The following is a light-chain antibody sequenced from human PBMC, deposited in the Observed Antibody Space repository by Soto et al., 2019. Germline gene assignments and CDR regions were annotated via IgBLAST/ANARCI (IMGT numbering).Light chain of an antibody. J-gene: IGKJ1*01. CDR1: QSVNDNY. V-gene: IGKV3-20*01. CDR3: QQYAASPWT. CDR2: GAS. Sequence: EIVLTQSPGTLSLSPRERATLSCRASQSVNDNYLAWYQHKPGPAPRLLIYGASSMAPGIPDRFSGSGSGTYSTLTISRLEPEDFAIYYCQQYAASPWTFGQGTQVEVK.